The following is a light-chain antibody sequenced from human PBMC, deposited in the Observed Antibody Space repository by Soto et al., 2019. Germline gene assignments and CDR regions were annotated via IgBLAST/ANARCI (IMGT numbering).Light chain of an antibody. Sequence: QSALTQAASVSGSPGQSITISCTGTSSDVGSYNLVSWYQQHPGKAPKLMIYEGSKRPSGVSNRFSGSKSGNTASLTISGLQAEDEADYYCCSYAGSSNVFGTGTKLTVL. CDR3: CSYAGSSNV. J-gene: IGLJ1*01. V-gene: IGLV2-23*03. CDR2: EGS. CDR1: SSDVGSYNL.